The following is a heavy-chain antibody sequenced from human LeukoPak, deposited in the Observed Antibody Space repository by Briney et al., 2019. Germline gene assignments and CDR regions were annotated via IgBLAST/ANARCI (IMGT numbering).Heavy chain of an antibody. CDR2: ISSTSNHI. D-gene: IGHD1-26*01. V-gene: IGHV3-21*01. J-gene: IGHJ3*02. Sequence: GGSLRLSCAASGFSFSSYSMNWIRQAPGKGLEWVSSISSTSNHIYYADSVKGRFIISRETARKSLYLEMNSLRVEDTAIYYCAAGVGPTWKYAFDIWGQGTMVSVSS. CDR1: GFSFSSYS. CDR3: AAGVGPTWKYAFDI.